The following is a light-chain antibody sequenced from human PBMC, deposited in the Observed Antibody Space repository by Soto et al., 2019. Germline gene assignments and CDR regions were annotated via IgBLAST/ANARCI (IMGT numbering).Light chain of an antibody. CDR2: EVN. V-gene: IGLV2-8*01. CDR1: SSDVGGYNY. J-gene: IGLJ1*01. Sequence: QPALTQPPSASGSHGQSVTISCTETSSDVGGYNYVSWYQQHPGKAPKLMIYEVNKRPSGVPDRFSGSKSGNTASLTVSGLQAEDEGDYYCSSHAGSKRVFGTGTKVTVL. CDR3: SSHAGSKRV.